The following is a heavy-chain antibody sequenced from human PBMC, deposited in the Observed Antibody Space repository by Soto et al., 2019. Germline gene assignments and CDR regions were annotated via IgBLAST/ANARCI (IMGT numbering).Heavy chain of an antibody. Sequence: QVQLVESGGGVVQPGRSLRLSCAASGFTFSSYGMHWVRQAPGKGLEWVAVISYDGSNKYYADSVKGRFTISRDNSKNTLYLQMNSLRAEDTAVYYFAKDGCERMGDFDYWGQGTLGNVSS. CDR2: ISYDGSNK. CDR3: AKDGCERMGDFDY. D-gene: IGHD3-16*01. CDR1: GFTFSSYG. J-gene: IGHJ4*02. V-gene: IGHV3-30*18.